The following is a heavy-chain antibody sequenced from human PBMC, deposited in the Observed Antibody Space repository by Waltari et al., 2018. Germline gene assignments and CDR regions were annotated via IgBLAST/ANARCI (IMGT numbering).Heavy chain of an antibody. V-gene: IGHV4-4*02. CDR1: GGSISSSNW. Sequence: QVQLQESGPGLVKPSGTLSLTCAVSGGSISSSNWWSWVRQPPGKGLEWIGEIYHSGSTNYNPTLKSRVTISVDKSKNQFSLKLSSVTAADTAGYYCARGVVAVAEGGIWWFDPWGQGTLVTVSS. CDR2: IYHSGST. CDR3: ARGVVAVAEGGIWWFDP. J-gene: IGHJ5*02. D-gene: IGHD6-19*01.